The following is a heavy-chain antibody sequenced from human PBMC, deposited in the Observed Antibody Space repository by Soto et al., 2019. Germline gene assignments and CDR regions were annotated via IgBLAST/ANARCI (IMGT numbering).Heavy chain of an antibody. CDR1: GDSISSSSYY. CDR3: ASVNPNESSHTYYYGMDV. V-gene: IGHV4-39*01. CDR2: IDYSVST. J-gene: IGHJ6*02. Sequence: SETLSLTCTVSGDSISSSSYYWGWIRQPPGKGLEWIGSIDYSVSTYYNPSPNSRVTISVDTSKNQFSLTLSSVTAADTAVYYCASVNPNESSHTYYYGMDVWGQGTTVTVSS. D-gene: IGHD6-13*01.